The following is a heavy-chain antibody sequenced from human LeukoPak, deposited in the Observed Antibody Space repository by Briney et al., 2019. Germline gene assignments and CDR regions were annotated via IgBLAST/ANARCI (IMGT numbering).Heavy chain of an antibody. CDR1: GYTFTGHY. D-gene: IGHD2-21*01. V-gene: IGHV1-2*02. CDR2: INPNSGAT. Sequence: ASVKVSCKTSGYTFTGHYLHWVRQAPGQGLEWMGWINPNSGATNYAQNFQGRVTMTRDTSINTAYMELHRLTSDDTAVYFCARATTAYSGLVDYWGQGTLVTVSS. J-gene: IGHJ4*02. CDR3: ARATTAYSGLVDY.